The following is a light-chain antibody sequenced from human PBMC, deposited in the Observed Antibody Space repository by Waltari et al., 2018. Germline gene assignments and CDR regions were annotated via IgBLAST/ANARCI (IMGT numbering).Light chain of an antibody. CDR3: QQRNNWR. CDR1: QTVLYRSSNKNY. CDR2: WAS. V-gene: IGKV4-1*01. J-gene: IGKJ5*01. Sequence: DIVMTQSPESLAVSLGERATLNCTSSQTVLYRSSNKNYLAWYQVRPGQPPKLLISWASTRQSGVPDRFSGSGSGTDFTLTISSLEPEDFAVYYCQQRNNWRFGQGTRLEIK.